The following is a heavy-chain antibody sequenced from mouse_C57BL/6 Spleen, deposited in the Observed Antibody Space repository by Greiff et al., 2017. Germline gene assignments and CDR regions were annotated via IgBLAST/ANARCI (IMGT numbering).Heavy chain of an antibody. CDR3: ARHEDKSNYGGYYAMDY. J-gene: IGHJ4*01. Sequence: VQLQQSGAELVKPGASVKLSCQASGYTFTEYTIHWVKQRSGQGLEWIGWFYPGSGSIKYNEKFKDKATLTADKSSSTVYMELSRLTSEDSAVYFCARHEDKSNYGGYYAMDYWGQGTSVTVSS. D-gene: IGHD2-5*01. CDR1: GYTFTEYT. V-gene: IGHV1-62-2*01. CDR2: FYPGSGSI.